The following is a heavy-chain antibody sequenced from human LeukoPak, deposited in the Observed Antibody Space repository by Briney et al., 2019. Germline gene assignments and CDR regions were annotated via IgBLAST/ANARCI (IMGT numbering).Heavy chain of an antibody. Sequence: ASVKVSCKASGGTFSSYAISWVRQAPGQGLEWMGGSIPIFGTANYAQKFQGRVTITADKSTSTAYMELSSLRSEDTAVYYCARVAWGTAMVTGEPDYWGQGTLVTVSS. CDR3: ARVAWGTAMVTGEPDY. D-gene: IGHD5-18*01. V-gene: IGHV1-69*06. CDR2: SIPIFGTA. CDR1: GGTFSSYA. J-gene: IGHJ4*02.